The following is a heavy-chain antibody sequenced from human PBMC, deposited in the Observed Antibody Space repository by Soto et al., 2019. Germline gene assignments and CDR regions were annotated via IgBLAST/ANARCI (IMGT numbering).Heavy chain of an antibody. J-gene: IGHJ6*02. D-gene: IGHD2-21*02. V-gene: IGHV3-15*01. Sequence: PGGSLRLSCAASGFTFSNAWMSWVRQAPGKWLEWVGRIKSKTDGGTTGYAAPVKGRFTISRDDSKNTLYLQMNSLKTEDTAVYYCTTVLCGGDCYDYYYGMDVWGQGXTVTVYS. CDR3: TTVLCGGDCYDYYYGMDV. CDR2: IKSKTDGGTT. CDR1: GFTFSNAW.